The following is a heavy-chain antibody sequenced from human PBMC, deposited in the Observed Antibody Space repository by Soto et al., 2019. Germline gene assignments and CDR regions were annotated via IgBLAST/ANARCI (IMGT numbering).Heavy chain of an antibody. D-gene: IGHD3-9*01. CDR3: AREIRYFDWSDAFDI. V-gene: IGHV1-69*13. CDR1: GGTFSSYA. Sequence: SVKVSCKASGGTFSSYAISWVRQAPGQGLEWMGGIIPIFGTANYAQKFQGRVTITADESTSTAYMELSSLRSEDTAVYYCAREIRYFDWSDAFDIWGQGTMVTVSS. CDR2: IIPIFGTA. J-gene: IGHJ3*02.